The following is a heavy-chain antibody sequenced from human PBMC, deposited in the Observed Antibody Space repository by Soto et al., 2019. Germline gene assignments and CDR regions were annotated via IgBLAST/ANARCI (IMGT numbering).Heavy chain of an antibody. V-gene: IGHV4-59*08. D-gene: IGHD5-12*01. CDR3: ARHGTTVDKEGAFDF. CDR2: ISYIGNT. Sequence: WWFRRQRGRGLQWIGYISYIGNTNYNPSLKSRLTISLDTSNNQFSLSLTSVTAADPAMYFCARHGTTVDKEGAFDFWGQGTLVTVSS. J-gene: IGHJ4*02.